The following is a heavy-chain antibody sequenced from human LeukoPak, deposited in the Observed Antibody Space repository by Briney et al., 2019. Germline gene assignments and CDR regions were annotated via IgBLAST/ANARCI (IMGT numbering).Heavy chain of an antibody. J-gene: IGHJ4*02. V-gene: IGHV3-15*01. Sequence: GGSLRLSCAASGLTFSNAWMSWVRQAPGKGLEWVGRIKRKSDGGTTDYAEHVKGRFTISRDDSKKTLYLQMNSLKSEDTAIYYCTTELDVRPNHYWGQGTLVTVSS. D-gene: IGHD1-14*01. CDR2: IKRKSDGGTT. CDR1: GLTFSNAW. CDR3: TTELDVRPNHY.